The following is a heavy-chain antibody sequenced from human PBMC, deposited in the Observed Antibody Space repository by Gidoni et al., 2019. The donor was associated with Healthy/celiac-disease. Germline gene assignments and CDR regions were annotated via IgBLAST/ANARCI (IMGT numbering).Heavy chain of an antibody. CDR1: GFTFDDYA. CDR3: AKDKIAVAGTAFDY. J-gene: IGHJ4*02. D-gene: IGHD6-19*01. CDR2: ISWNSGSI. V-gene: IGHV3-9*01. Sequence: EVQLVESGGGLVQPGRSLRLSCAAPGFTFDDYAMHWVRQAPGKGLEWVSGISWNSGSIGYADSVKGRFTISRDNAKNSLYLQMNSLRAEDTALYYCAKDKIAVAGTAFDYWGQGTLVTVSS.